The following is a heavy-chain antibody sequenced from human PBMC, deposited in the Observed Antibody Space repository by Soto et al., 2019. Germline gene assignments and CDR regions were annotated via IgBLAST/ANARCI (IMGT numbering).Heavy chain of an antibody. Sequence: PSETLSLTCTVSGGSVSSTNYYWGWIRQPPGKGLEWIGSIYYTGSTYYNPSLKSRVTISVDTSKNQFSLKLSSLTAADTAVYYCATGKEQWLVPYYFDFWGQGTLVTVSS. CDR3: ATGKEQWLVPYYFDF. V-gene: IGHV4-39*01. CDR1: GGSVSSTNYY. J-gene: IGHJ4*02. D-gene: IGHD6-19*01. CDR2: IYYTGST.